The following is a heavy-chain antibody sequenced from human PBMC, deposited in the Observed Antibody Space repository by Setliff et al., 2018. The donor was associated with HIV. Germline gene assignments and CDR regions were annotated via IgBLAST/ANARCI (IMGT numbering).Heavy chain of an antibody. D-gene: IGHD3-10*01. CDR3: ARNPQGSYWVTRYGMDV. V-gene: IGHV3-30*02. Sequence: GGSLRLSCAVSGFTFISYGMYWVRQAPGKGLEWVAFIRYDGSYRYYVDSVKGRFTISRDNSKSMLYLQMNSLRVEDTAMYYCARNPQGSYWVTRYGMDVWGRGTTVTVSS. CDR2: IRYDGSYR. J-gene: IGHJ6*02. CDR1: GFTFISYG.